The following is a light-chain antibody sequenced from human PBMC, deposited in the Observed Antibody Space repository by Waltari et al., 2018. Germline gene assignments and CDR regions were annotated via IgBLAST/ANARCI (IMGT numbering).Light chain of an antibody. CDR2: DVF. Sequence: QSALTQPRSVSGSPGQSVTFSCTGTSNDVGGYTHVSSYQQSPGKAPKLMIYDVFNRPSGVPDRFSGSKSGNTASLTISGLQADDEADYYCCSYAGSYTVLFGGGTKLTVL. CDR1: SNDVGGYTH. CDR3: CSYAGSYTVL. V-gene: IGLV2-11*01. J-gene: IGLJ2*01.